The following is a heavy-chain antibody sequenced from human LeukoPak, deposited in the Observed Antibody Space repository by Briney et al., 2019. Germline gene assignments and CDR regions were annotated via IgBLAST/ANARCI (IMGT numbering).Heavy chain of an antibody. CDR3: ARGYYGSGSPLDYYYYGMDV. J-gene: IGHJ6*02. D-gene: IGHD3-10*01. Sequence: ASVKVSCKASGYTFTSYGISWVRQAPGQGLEGMGWISAYNGNTNYAQKLQGRVTMTTDTSTSTAYMELRSLRSDDTAVYYCARGYYGSGSPLDYYYYGMDVWGQGTTVTVSS. CDR2: ISAYNGNT. V-gene: IGHV1-18*01. CDR1: GYTFTSYG.